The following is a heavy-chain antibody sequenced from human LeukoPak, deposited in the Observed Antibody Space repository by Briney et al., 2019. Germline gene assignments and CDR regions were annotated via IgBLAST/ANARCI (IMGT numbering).Heavy chain of an antibody. V-gene: IGHV4-59*01. D-gene: IGHD6-13*01. CDR2: IHYSGST. CDR3: ARFSSSWYFTGEAGWFDP. CDR1: GVSISSYY. J-gene: IGHJ5*02. Sequence: SETLSLTCTVSGVSISSYYWSWIRQPPGKGLEWIGYIHYSGSTNYNPSLKSRVTISVDTSKNQFSLKLSSVTAADTAVYYCARFSSSWYFTGEAGWFDPWGQGTLVTVSS.